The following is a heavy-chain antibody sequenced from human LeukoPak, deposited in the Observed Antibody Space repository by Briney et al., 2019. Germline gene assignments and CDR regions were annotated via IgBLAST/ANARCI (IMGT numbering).Heavy chain of an antibody. J-gene: IGHJ5*02. V-gene: IGHV1-8*01. D-gene: IGHD1-26*01. Sequence: ASVKVSCKASGYTFTSYDINWVRQATGQGLEWMGWMNPNSGNTGYAQKFQGRVTMTRNTSISTAYMELSSLRSEDTAVYYCAYSGSYGRENWFDPWGQGTLVTVSS. CDR2: MNPNSGNT. CDR3: AYSGSYGRENWFDP. CDR1: GYTFTSYD.